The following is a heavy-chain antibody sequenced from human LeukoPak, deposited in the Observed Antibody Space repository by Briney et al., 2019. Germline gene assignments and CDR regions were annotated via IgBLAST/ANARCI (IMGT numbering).Heavy chain of an antibody. J-gene: IGHJ4*02. CDR1: GFTFSSYW. V-gene: IGHV3-7*05. CDR3: AREYYSDSSGSDY. D-gene: IGHD3-22*01. Sequence: PGGSLRLSCAASGFTFSSYWMSWVRQAPGKGLQWVANINQDGNEKYSVDSVKGRFTISRDNAKSSLYLQMNSLRAEDTAVYYCAREYYSDSSGSDYWGQGTLVTVSS. CDR2: INQDGNEK.